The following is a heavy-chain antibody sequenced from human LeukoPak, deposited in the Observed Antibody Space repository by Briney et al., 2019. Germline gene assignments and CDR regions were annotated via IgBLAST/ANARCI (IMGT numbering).Heavy chain of an antibody. CDR1: GGSFSGYY. V-gene: IGHV4-59*01. J-gene: IGHJ5*02. D-gene: IGHD3-10*01. CDR2: IHYTGST. Sequence: SETLSLTCAVYGGSFSGYYWSWIRQPPGKGLECIGYIHYTGSTNYNPFLKSRVTISVDTSKSQFSLKLSSVTAADTAIYYCARGGYYGSGNDFRFDPWGQGTLVTVSS. CDR3: ARGGYYGSGNDFRFDP.